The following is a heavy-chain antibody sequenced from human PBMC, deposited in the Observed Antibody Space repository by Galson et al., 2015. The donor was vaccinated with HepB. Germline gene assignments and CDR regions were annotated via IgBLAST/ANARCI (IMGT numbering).Heavy chain of an antibody. J-gene: IGHJ4*02. D-gene: IGHD2-21*02. CDR1: GYTFTSYY. CDR3: ARGAIKGRVVTAIPFDY. Sequence: SVKVSCKASGYTFTSYYMHWVRQAPGQGLEWMGIINPSGGSTSYAQKFQGRVTMTRDTSTSTVYMELSSLRSEDTAVYYCARGAIKGRVVTAIPFDYWGQGTLVTVSS. V-gene: IGHV1-46*01. CDR2: INPSGGST.